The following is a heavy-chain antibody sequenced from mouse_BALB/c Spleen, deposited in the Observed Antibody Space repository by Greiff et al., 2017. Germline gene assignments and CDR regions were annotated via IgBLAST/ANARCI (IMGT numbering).Heavy chain of an antibody. CDR3: ARGGVRRPFAY. V-gene: IGHV2-6-7*01. J-gene: IGHJ3*01. Sequence: QVQLKESGPGLVAPSQSLSITCTVSGFSFTGYGVNWVRQPPGKGLEWLGMIWGDGSTDYNSALKSRLSISKDNSKSQVFLKMNSLQTDDTARYYGARGGVRRPFAYWGQGTLVTVSA. D-gene: IGHD2-14*01. CDR2: IWGDGST. CDR1: GFSFTGYG.